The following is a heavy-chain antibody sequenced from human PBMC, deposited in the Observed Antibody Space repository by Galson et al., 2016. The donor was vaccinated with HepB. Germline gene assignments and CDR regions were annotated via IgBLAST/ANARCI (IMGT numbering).Heavy chain of an antibody. CDR1: ELSVSSNY. Sequence: SLRLSCAASELSVSSNYMSWVRQAPGKGLERVSIIYSGGSTYYADSVKGRFTISRDNSKKTLYLQMNSLRVEDTAVYYCARGGIGSSWAEYFFDYWGHGTLVTVSS. D-gene: IGHD6-13*01. J-gene: IGHJ4*01. V-gene: IGHV3-53*01. CDR2: IYSGGST. CDR3: ARGGIGSSWAEYFFDY.